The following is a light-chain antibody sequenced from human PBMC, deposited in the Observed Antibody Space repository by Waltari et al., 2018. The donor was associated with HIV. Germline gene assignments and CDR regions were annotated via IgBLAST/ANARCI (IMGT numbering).Light chain of an antibody. CDR3: LQVYNYPFT. CDR1: QAIRND. CDR2: AAS. J-gene: IGKJ2*01. V-gene: IGKV1-6*01. Sequence: AIEMTQSRPSMSAPVDARFTITCRASQAIRNDLGWYQQRPGKAPKLLIYAASSLQSGVPSRFSGSGSGTDFTLTISSLQPEDFAAYYCLQVYNYPFTFGQGTNLEIK.